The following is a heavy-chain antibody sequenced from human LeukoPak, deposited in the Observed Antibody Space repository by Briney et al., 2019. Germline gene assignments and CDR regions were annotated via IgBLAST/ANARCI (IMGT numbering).Heavy chain of an antibody. D-gene: IGHD3-16*01. CDR3: ARMGNWFDP. Sequence: SETLSLTCTVSGYSISSGYYWGWIRQPPGKGLEWIGSIYHSGSTYYNPSLKSRVTISVDTSKNQFSLKLSSVTAAGTAVYYCARMGNWFDPWGQGTLVTVSS. J-gene: IGHJ5*02. CDR2: IYHSGST. V-gene: IGHV4-38-2*02. CDR1: GYSISSGYY.